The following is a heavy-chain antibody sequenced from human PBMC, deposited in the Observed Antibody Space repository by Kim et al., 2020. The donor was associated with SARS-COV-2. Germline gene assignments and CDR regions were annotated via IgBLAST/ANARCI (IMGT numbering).Heavy chain of an antibody. CDR3: ARGSSRLDY. Sequence: PDPVKGPYTISHDNSKTTLYLQMNSLRAEDTAVYYCARGSSRLDYWGQGTLVTVSS. D-gene: IGHD6-19*01. V-gene: IGHV3-53*01. J-gene: IGHJ4*02.